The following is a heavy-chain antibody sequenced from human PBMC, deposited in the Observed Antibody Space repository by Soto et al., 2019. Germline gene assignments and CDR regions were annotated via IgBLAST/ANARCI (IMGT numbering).Heavy chain of an antibody. V-gene: IGHV3-21*01. CDR2: ITRNSDI. D-gene: IGHD2-2*01. J-gene: IGHJ6*02. CDR1: GFTFSSYS. Sequence: KPGGSLRLSCAASGFTFSSYSMHWVRQAPGKGLEWVSAITRNSDIYYADSVKGRFTISRDNAQNSVSLQMDSLRAEDTAVYYCAREDNAWPLAYGLDVWGQGTKVTVSS. CDR3: AREDNAWPLAYGLDV.